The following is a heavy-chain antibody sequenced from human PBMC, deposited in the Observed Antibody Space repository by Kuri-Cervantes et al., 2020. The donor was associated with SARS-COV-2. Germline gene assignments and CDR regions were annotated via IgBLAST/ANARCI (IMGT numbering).Heavy chain of an antibody. CDR3: AREGTVDSYGLSIDY. CDR1: GFTFSNAW. V-gene: IGHV3-15*01. CDR2: IKSKADGGTT. D-gene: IGHD5-18*01. J-gene: IGHJ4*02. Sequence: GESLKISCAASGFTFSNAWMSWVRQAPGKGLEWVGRIKSKADGGTTDYAAPVKGRFTISRDNSKNTLYLQMNSLRAEDTAVYYCAREGTVDSYGLSIDYWGQGTLVTVSS.